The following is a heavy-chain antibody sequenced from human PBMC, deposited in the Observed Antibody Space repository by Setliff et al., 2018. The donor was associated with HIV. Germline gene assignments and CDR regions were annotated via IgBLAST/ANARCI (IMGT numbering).Heavy chain of an antibody. D-gene: IGHD1-26*01. V-gene: IGHV4-4*09. Sequence: SETLSLTCTVAGVSITSHYWNWIRQSPGKGLEWIGFGHHSGNTRQNSTLASRVTISVDMSKNQFSLKLNSLSAADTSVYYCAGWESAQKAFNPWGHGTMVTVSS. CDR3: AGWESAQKAFNP. CDR2: GHHSGNT. CDR1: GVSITSHY. J-gene: IGHJ4*03.